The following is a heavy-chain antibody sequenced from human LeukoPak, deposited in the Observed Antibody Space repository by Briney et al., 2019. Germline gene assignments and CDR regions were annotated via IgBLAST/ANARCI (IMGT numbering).Heavy chain of an antibody. Sequence: SQTLSLTCTVSGGSISSGVYFWSWVRQHPGKGLEWIGYISHSGSTYYNPSLKSRVTISLDTSKDRFSLRLSSVTAADTAVYYCARDLWFGEYNWFDPWGQGTLVTVSS. CDR3: ARDLWFGEYNWFDP. V-gene: IGHV4-31*03. CDR2: ISHSGST. CDR1: GGSISSGVYF. D-gene: IGHD3-10*01. J-gene: IGHJ5*02.